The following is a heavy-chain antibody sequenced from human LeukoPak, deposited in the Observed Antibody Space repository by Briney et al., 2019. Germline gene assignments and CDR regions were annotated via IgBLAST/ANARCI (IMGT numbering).Heavy chain of an antibody. V-gene: IGHV4-59*12. CDR1: GGSISSYY. CDR2: IYYSGST. J-gene: IGHJ4*02. CDR3: ARGHPYTAMAGRDLDY. D-gene: IGHD5-18*01. Sequence: SETLSLTCTVSGGSISSYYWSWIRQPPGKGLEWIGYIYYSGSTNYNPSLKSRVTISVDTSKNQFSLKLSSVTAADTAVYYCARGHPYTAMAGRDLDYWGQGTLVTVSS.